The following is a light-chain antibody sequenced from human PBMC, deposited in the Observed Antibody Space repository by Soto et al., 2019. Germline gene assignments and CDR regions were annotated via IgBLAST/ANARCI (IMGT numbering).Light chain of an antibody. CDR1: QSVGNNF. CDR3: HQYGTSPQT. V-gene: IGKV3-20*01. Sequence: EIVLTQSPDTLSLSPGERATLSCRASQSVGNNFLAWYQQKPGQAPTLLIYDASSRASGLPDRFSGSGSETDFTLTVSRLGLEDFAVYFCHQYGTSPQTFGQGTKVEI. J-gene: IGKJ1*01. CDR2: DAS.